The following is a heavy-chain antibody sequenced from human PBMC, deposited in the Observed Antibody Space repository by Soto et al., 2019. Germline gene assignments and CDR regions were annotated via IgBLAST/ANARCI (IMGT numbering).Heavy chain of an antibody. V-gene: IGHV1-46*01. J-gene: IGHJ4*02. CDR2: INPSRGSA. CDR1: GFPFTSFF. Sequence: HVQLVQSGAEVKRPGASVKVSCKASGFPFTSFFIHWVRQAPGQGLEWMGVINPSRGSANYAQKFQGRLTLARDTSSSTVYMDLSSLKSEDTDLYSCVRAPNFFDIWGQGTLVTVSS. CDR3: VRAPNFFDI.